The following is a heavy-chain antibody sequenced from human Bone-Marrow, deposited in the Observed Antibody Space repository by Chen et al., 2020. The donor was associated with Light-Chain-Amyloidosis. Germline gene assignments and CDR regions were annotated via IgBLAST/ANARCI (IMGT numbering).Heavy chain of an antibody. Sequence: VQLQESGPGLVKPSQTLSLICSVSGVSVSSGDFFWSWIRQSPGKGLEWIRYIYYSEGILYSPSLKSRVTISIDASKNQFSLQLRSVTAADTALYYCSRGGLAYCGGDCYRGMDVWGQGTMVTVSS. CDR1: GVSVSSGDFF. J-gene: IGHJ6*02. CDR2: IYYSEGI. V-gene: IGHV4-30-4*01. CDR3: SRGGLAYCGGDCYRGMDV. D-gene: IGHD2-21*02.